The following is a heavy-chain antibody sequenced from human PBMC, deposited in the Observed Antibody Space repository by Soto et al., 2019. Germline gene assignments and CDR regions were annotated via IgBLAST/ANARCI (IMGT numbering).Heavy chain of an antibody. V-gene: IGHV3-30-3*01. J-gene: IGHJ6*02. D-gene: IGHD3-10*01. Sequence: GGSLRLSCAASGFTFSSYAMHWVRQAPGKGLEWVAVISYDGSNKYYADSVKGRFTISRDNSKNTLYLQMNSLRAEDTAVYYCASMVRGVINYYYGMDVWGQGTTVTVSS. CDR1: GFTFSSYA. CDR2: ISYDGSNK. CDR3: ASMVRGVINYYYGMDV.